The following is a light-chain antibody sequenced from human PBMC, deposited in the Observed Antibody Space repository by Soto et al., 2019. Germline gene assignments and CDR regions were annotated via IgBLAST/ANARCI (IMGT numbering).Light chain of an antibody. V-gene: IGKV2-28*01. CDR1: QSLRQSNGYNY. Sequence: DLVMTQSPLSLPVTPGEPASISCRSSQSLRQSNGYNYLDWYLQKPGQSPQLLIYLGSNRASGVPDRFSGSGSGTDFTLKISRVEAEDVGVYYCMQGIQTPPTFGEGTKVEIK. CDR2: LGS. CDR3: MQGIQTPPT. J-gene: IGKJ4*01.